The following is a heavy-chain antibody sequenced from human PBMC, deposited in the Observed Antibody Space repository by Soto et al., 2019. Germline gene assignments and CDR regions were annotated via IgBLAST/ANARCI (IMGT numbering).Heavy chain of an antibody. Sequence: QVQLVESGGGVVQPGRSLRLSCAASRFTFSSYTMHWLRQAPGKGLEWVAVTSYDGSNKYYTDSGKGRFTISRDNSKNTLHLQMNSLRPEDTAVYYCARDRGSSGWSDAFDIWGQGTMVTVSS. D-gene: IGHD6-19*01. J-gene: IGHJ3*02. V-gene: IGHV3-30-3*01. CDR3: ARDRGSSGWSDAFDI. CDR2: TSYDGSNK. CDR1: RFTFSSYT.